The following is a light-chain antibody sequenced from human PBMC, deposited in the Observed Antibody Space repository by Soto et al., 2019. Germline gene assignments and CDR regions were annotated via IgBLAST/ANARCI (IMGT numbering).Light chain of an antibody. Sequence: QSALSQPASVSRSPGQSITISCTGTSSDIGHYDYVSWYQQHPGKAPKLMIYQVTYRPSGVSNRCSGSNPGHSASLTISELQADDEADYYCCSLTTSHTYVFGSGTKVTVL. V-gene: IGLV2-14*01. J-gene: IGLJ1*01. CDR1: SSDIGHYDY. CDR3: CSLTTSHTYV. CDR2: QVT.